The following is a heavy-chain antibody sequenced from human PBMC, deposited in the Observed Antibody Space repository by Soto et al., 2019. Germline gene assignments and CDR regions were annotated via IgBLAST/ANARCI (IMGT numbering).Heavy chain of an antibody. D-gene: IGHD2-8*01. Sequence: GGSLRLSCAAYGFSFSNYGMHWVRQAPGKGLEWVAVISYDGSSKYHADSVKGRFTISRDNSKNTLHLQMNSLRAEDTAVYYCSKDRRGGRAVLDSWGQGTPVTVSS. CDR3: SKDRRGGRAVLDS. V-gene: IGHV3-30*18. CDR2: ISYDGSSK. J-gene: IGHJ4*02. CDR1: GFSFSNYG.